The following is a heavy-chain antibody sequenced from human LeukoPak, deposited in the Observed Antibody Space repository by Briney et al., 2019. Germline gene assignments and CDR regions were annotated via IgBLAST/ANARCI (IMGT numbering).Heavy chain of an antibody. V-gene: IGHV3-30*18. Sequence: PGGSLRLSCAASGFTFSSYGMHWVRQAPGKGLEWVAVISYDGSNKYYADSVKGRFTISRDNSKNTLYLQMNSLRAEDTAVYYCAKDGGSRFFDYWGQGTLVTVSS. D-gene: IGHD4-23*01. CDR3: AKDGGSRFFDY. CDR2: ISYDGSNK. CDR1: GFTFSSYG. J-gene: IGHJ4*02.